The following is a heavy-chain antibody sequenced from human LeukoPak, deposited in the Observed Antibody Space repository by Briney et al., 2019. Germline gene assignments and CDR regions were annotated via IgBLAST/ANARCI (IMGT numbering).Heavy chain of an antibody. V-gene: IGHV3-7*05. Sequence: PGGSLRLSCAASGFTFSSSWMNWVRQAPGKGLEWVANIKQDGTEKYYVDSVKGRFTISRDNAKYSLYLQMNSLRAEDTAVYYCARVSCAGGSCYSDYWGQGTLLTVFS. CDR3: ARVSCAGGSCYSDY. CDR2: IKQDGTEK. J-gene: IGHJ4*02. D-gene: IGHD2-15*01. CDR1: GFTFSSSW.